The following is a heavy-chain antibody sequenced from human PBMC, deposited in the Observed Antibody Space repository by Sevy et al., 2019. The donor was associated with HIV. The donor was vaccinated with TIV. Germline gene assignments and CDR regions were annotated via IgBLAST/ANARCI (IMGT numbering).Heavy chain of an antibody. J-gene: IGHJ6*02. CDR2: IYYSGST. CDR3: AREGVYYYGMDV. D-gene: IGHD3-10*01. Sequence: SETLSLTCTVSGGSISSGGYYWSWIRQHPGKGLEWIGYIYYSGSTYYNPSLKSRVTISVDTSKNQFSLKLSSVTDADTAVYYCAREGVYYYGMDVWGQGTTVTVSS. CDR1: GGSISSGGYY. V-gene: IGHV4-31*03.